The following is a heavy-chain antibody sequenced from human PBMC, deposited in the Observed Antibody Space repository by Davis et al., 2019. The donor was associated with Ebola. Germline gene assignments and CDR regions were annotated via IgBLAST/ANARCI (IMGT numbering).Heavy chain of an antibody. J-gene: IGHJ4*02. Sequence: GESLKISCKGSGYSFTSYWISWVRQMPGKGLEWMGRIDPSDSYTNYSPSFQGHVTISADKSIGTAYLQWSSLKASDTAMYYCARRNRDTAMVPLWGQGTLVTVSS. CDR1: GYSFTSYW. CDR3: ARRNRDTAMVPL. V-gene: IGHV5-10-1*01. D-gene: IGHD5-18*01. CDR2: IDPSDSYT.